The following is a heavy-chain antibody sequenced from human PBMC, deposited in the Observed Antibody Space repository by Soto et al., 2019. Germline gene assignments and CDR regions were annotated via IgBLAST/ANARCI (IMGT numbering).Heavy chain of an antibody. Sequence: QVQLVQSGAEVKKPGASVKVSCKASGYTFTSYGLSWVRQAPGQGLEWMGWINANNGNTKYAQKLQGRVAMTTDTSTTTAYMELRSLRSDDTAVYYCARDLNLGLGDYWGQGTLVTVSS. CDR2: INANNGNT. J-gene: IGHJ4*02. CDR1: GYTFTSYG. V-gene: IGHV1-18*01. D-gene: IGHD7-27*01. CDR3: ARDLNLGLGDY.